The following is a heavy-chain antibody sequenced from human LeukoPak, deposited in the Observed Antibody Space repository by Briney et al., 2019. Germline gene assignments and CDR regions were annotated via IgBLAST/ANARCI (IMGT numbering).Heavy chain of an antibody. Sequence: GGSLRLSCAASGFTFGTYDMYWIRQAPGKGLECVSSISRGGAYTYYADSVKGRFTISRDDSRNTLYLQMNGLRAEDTAVYYCSKKGQADNDGKPDWGQGTLVTVSS. CDR2: ISRGGAYT. CDR3: SKKGQADNDGKPD. D-gene: IGHD1-1*01. V-gene: IGHV3-23*01. CDR1: GFTFGTYD. J-gene: IGHJ4*02.